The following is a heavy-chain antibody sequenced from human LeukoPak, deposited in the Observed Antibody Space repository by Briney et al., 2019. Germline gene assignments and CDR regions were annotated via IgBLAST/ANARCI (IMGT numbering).Heavy chain of an antibody. CDR1: GYTFTGYY. CDR3: ARSGLTVGATYDAFDI. CDR2: IIPIFGTA. D-gene: IGHD1-26*01. Sequence: ASVKVSCKASGYTFTGYYMHWVRQAPGQGLEWMGGIIPIFGTANYAQKFQGRVTITTDESTSTAYMELSSLRSEDTAVYYCARSGLTVGATYDAFDIWGQGTMVTVSS. V-gene: IGHV1-69*05. J-gene: IGHJ3*02.